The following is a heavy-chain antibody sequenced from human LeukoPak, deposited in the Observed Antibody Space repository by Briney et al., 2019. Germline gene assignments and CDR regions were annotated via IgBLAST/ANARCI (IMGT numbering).Heavy chain of an antibody. J-gene: IGHJ5*02. CDR1: ADSINIYH. CDR3: ARGEVFGVATSWFDP. Sequence: PSEALSLTCTISADSINIYHWSWIRQPAGKGLEWIGRVYRNGSTNYSPSFKGRVSISIDTSKNHFSLKLTSVTAADTAVYYCARGEVFGVATSWFDPWGQGTRVTVSS. V-gene: IGHV4-4*07. D-gene: IGHD3-3*01. CDR2: VYRNGST.